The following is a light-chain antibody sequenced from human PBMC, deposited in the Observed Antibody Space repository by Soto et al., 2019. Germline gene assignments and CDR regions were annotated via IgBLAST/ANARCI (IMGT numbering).Light chain of an antibody. Sequence: QSVLTQSSSASASLGSSVKLTCTLSSGHSSYIIAWHQQQPGKAPRYLMKLEGSGSYNKGSGVPDRFSGSSSGADRYLTISHLQFEDEANYYCETWDSNTRVFGGGTQVTVL. V-gene: IGLV4-60*02. J-gene: IGLJ2*01. CDR2: LEGSGSY. CDR1: SGHSSYI. CDR3: ETWDSNTRV.